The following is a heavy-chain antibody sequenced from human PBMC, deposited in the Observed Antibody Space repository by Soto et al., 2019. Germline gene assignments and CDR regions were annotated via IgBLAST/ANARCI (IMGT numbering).Heavy chain of an antibody. J-gene: IGHJ5*01. Sequence: WGSLRLSCVGSGVTLHNYGVHWVRQAPGKGLEWVGLMWYDGLRQTYADSVRGRFTISRDGSTNTIYLQINSLRVEDTAKYFCVKESPPPFFDSWGQGVAVTVSS. CDR3: VKESPPPFFDS. V-gene: IGHV3-33*06. CDR2: MWYDGLRQ. CDR1: GVTLHNYG.